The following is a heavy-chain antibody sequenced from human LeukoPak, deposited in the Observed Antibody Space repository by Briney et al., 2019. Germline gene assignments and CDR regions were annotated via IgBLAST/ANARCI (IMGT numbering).Heavy chain of an antibody. Sequence: VASVMVSCKASGYTFTSYDINWVRQATGQGLEWMGWMNPNSGNTGYAQKFQGRVTMTRNTSISTAYMELSSLRSEDTAVYYCARDPPYGGYSLGHYYGMDVWGQGTTVTVSS. J-gene: IGHJ6*02. D-gene: IGHD5-12*01. CDR1: GYTFTSYD. CDR2: MNPNSGNT. CDR3: ARDPPYGGYSLGHYYGMDV. V-gene: IGHV1-8*01.